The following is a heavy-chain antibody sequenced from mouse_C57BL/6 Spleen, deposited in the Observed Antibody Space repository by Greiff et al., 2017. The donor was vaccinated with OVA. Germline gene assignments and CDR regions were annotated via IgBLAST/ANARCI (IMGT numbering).Heavy chain of an antibody. CDR1: GYAFTNYL. V-gene: IGHV1-54*01. CDR3: ARKGPYYYGSSYVYFDV. CDR2: INPGSGGT. Sequence: QVQLKQSGAELVRPGTSVKVSCKASGYAFTNYLIEWVKQRPGQGLEWIGVINPGSGGTNYNEKFKGKATLTADKSSSTAYMQLSSLTSEDSAVYFCARKGPYYYGSSYVYFDVWGTGTTVTVSS. J-gene: IGHJ1*03. D-gene: IGHD1-1*01.